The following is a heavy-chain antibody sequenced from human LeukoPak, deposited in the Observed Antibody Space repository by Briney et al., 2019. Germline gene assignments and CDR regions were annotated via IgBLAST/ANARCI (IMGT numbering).Heavy chain of an antibody. Sequence: PGRSLRLSCAASGFTFSSYGMHWVRQAPGKGLEWVAVISYDGSNKYYADSVKGRFTISRDNSKNTLYLQMSSLRAEDTAVYYCAKDLGVHSSSWYLPFGIYGMDVWGQGTTVTVSS. CDR1: GFTFSSYG. D-gene: IGHD6-13*01. V-gene: IGHV3-30*18. CDR2: ISYDGSNK. J-gene: IGHJ6*02. CDR3: AKDLGVHSSSWYLPFGIYGMDV.